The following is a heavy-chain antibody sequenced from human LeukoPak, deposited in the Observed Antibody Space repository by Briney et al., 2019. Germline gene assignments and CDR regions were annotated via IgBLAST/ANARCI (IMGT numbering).Heavy chain of an antibody. J-gene: IGHJ3*02. CDR2: ISGSGGST. CDR3: AKDIAYCGGDCYSPDALDI. CDR1: GFTFSSYA. Sequence: GGSLRLSCAASGFTFSSYAMSWVRQAPGKGLEWVSAISGSGGSTYYADSVKGRFTISRDNSKNTLYLQMNSLRAEDTAVYYCAKDIAYCGGDCYSPDALDIWGQGTMVTVSS. V-gene: IGHV3-23*01. D-gene: IGHD2-21*02.